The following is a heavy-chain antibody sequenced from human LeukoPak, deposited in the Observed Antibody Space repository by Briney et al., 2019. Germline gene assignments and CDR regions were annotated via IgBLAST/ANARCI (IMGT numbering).Heavy chain of an antibody. Sequence: SETLSLTCTVSGGSISSSSYYWGWIRQPPGKGLEWIGSIYYSGSTYYNPSLKSRVTISVDTSKNQFSLKLSSVTAADTAVYYCASRGYSWYFDCWGQGTLVTVSS. J-gene: IGHJ4*02. CDR3: ASRGYSWYFDC. CDR1: GGSISSSSYY. V-gene: IGHV4-39*01. CDR2: IYYSGST. D-gene: IGHD5-18*01.